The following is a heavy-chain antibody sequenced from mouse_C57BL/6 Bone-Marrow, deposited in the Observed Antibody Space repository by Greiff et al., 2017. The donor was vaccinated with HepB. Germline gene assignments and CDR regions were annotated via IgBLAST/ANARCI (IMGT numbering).Heavy chain of an antibody. D-gene: IGHD1-1*01. J-gene: IGHJ4*01. CDR1: GFTFSDYG. CDR2: ISSGSSTI. Sequence: DVQLVESGGGLVKPGGSLKLSCAASGFTFSDYGMHWVRQSPEQGLEWVAYISSGSSTIYYADTVKGRFTISRDNAKNTLFLQMTSLRSEDTAMYYGASDGLDYYGSVIDYWGQGTSVTVSS. V-gene: IGHV5-17*01. CDR3: ASDGLDYYGSVIDY.